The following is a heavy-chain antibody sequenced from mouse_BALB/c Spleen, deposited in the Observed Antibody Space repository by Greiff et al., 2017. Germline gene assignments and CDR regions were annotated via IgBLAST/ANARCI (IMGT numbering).Heavy chain of an antibody. CDR3: ARDLTGTSDY. V-gene: IGHV3-6*02. D-gene: IGHD4-1*01. Sequence: EVQLVESGPGLVKPSQSLSLTCSVTGYSITSGYYWNWIRQFPGNKLEWMGYISYDGSNNYNPSLKNRISITRDTSKNQFFLKLNSVTTEDTATYYCARDLTGTSDYWGQGTTLTVSS. J-gene: IGHJ2*01. CDR1: GYSITSGYY. CDR2: ISYDGSN.